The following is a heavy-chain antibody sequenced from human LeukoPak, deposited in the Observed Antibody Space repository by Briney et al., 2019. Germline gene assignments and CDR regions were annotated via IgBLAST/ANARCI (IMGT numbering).Heavy chain of an antibody. CDR3: ARCWEHDY. D-gene: IGHD1-26*01. J-gene: IGHJ4*02. Sequence: ASVKVSCKASGYTFTGYYMHWVRQAPGQGLEWMGWINPNSGGTNYAQKFQGRVTMTRNTSISTAYMELSSLRSEDTAVYYCARCWEHDYWGQGTLVTVSS. CDR2: INPNSGGT. V-gene: IGHV1-2*02. CDR1: GYTFTGYY.